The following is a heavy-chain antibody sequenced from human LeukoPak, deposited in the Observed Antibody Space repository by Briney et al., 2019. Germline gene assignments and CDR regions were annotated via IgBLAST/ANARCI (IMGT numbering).Heavy chain of an antibody. V-gene: IGHV3-7*03. D-gene: IGHD2-15*01. J-gene: IGHJ4*02. CDR3: AKDQPWVEIFDY. Sequence: LSGGSLRLSCAASGFTFSSFWMSWVRQAPGKGLEWVANIKNDGSEKYYVDSVKGRFTISRDNAKKSLYLQMNSLRAEDTAVYYCAKDQPWVEIFDYWGQGTLVTVSS. CDR1: GFTFSSFW. CDR2: IKNDGSEK.